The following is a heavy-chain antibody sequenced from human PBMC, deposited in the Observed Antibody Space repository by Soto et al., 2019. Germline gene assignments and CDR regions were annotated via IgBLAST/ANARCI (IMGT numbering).Heavy chain of an antibody. CDR2: ISGSGGST. CDR1: GFTFSSYA. CDR3: AKSKLRGYYYYYYGMDV. D-gene: IGHD3-16*01. J-gene: IGHJ6*02. Sequence: EVQLLESGGGLVQPGGSLRLSCAASGFTFSSYAMSWVRQAPGKGLEWVSAISGSGGSTYYADSVKGRFTISRDNSKNTLYLQMNSLRAEDTAVYYCAKSKLRGYYYYYYGMDVWGQGTTVTVSS. V-gene: IGHV3-23*01.